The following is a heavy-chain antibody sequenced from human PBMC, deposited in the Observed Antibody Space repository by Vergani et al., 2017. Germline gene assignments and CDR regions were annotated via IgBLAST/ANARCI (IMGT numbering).Heavy chain of an antibody. CDR1: GFTFSSYW. J-gene: IGHJ6*03. Sequence: EVQLVESGGGLVQPGGSLRLSCAASGFTFSSYWMHWVRQAPGKGLVWVSRINSDGSSTSYADSVKGRFTISRDNAKNTLYLQMNSLRGEDTAVYYCAREGASHDQNYYYYCMDVWGKGTTVTVSS. CDR3: AREGASHDQNYYYYCMDV. CDR2: INSDGSST. D-gene: IGHD3-16*01. V-gene: IGHV3-74*01.